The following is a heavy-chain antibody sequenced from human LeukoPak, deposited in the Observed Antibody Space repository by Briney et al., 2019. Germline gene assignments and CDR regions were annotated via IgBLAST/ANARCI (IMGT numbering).Heavy chain of an antibody. CDR1: GFTFSNYW. V-gene: IGHV3-74*01. D-gene: IGHD1-1*01. CDR3: ARGGETNNWYPGYFDY. CDR2: IKSDGSST. Sequence: GGSLRHSCAASGFTFSNYWMHWVRQAPGKGPVWVSRIKSDGSSTRFADSVQGRFTISRDNGKNTLYLQMDSLRAEDTAVYYCARGGETNNWYPGYFDYWGQGALVTVSS. J-gene: IGHJ4*02.